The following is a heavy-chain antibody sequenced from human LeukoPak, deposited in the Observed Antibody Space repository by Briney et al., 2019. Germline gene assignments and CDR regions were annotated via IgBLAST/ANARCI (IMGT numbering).Heavy chain of an antibody. CDR3: ARVYCSSTSCRYYFDY. D-gene: IGHD2-2*01. CDR2: INAGNGNT. CDR1: GYTFTNYA. V-gene: IGHV1-3*01. Sequence: ASVKVSCKASGYTFTNYAMHWVRQAPGQRLEWMGWINAGNGNTEYSQKFQGRVTITRDTSASTAYMELSSLRSEDTAVYYCARVYCSSTSCRYYFDYWGQGTLVTVSS. J-gene: IGHJ4*02.